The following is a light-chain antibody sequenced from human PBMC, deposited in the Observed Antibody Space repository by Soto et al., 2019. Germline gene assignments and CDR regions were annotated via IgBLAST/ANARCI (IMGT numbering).Light chain of an antibody. CDR2: GAS. J-gene: IGKJ2*01. V-gene: IGKV3-20*01. CDR1: QSVSSNN. CDR3: QQYGRPPKT. Sequence: EIVLTQSPGTLSLSPGERATLSCRASQSVSSNNLAWYQQKPGQAPRLLIYGASNRATGIPDRFSGGGSGTDFTLTISRLEPEDSGVFYCQQYGRPPKTFGQGTKLEIK.